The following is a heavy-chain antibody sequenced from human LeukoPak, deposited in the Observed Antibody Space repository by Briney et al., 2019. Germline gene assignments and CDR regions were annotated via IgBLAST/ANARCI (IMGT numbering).Heavy chain of an antibody. V-gene: IGHV3-48*03. Sequence: PAGSLRLSCAASGFTFTTYEMNWVRHAPGKGLEWVSYISGTSTPTYYADSVKGRFSIARDNGKNSLYLQMNRLRDEDTAVYYCARGYTYYYDGSGYYYDNYFDYWGQGTLVTVSS. J-gene: IGHJ4*02. CDR2: ISGTSTPT. D-gene: IGHD3-22*01. CDR3: ARGYTYYYDGSGYYYDNYFDY. CDR1: GFTFTTYE.